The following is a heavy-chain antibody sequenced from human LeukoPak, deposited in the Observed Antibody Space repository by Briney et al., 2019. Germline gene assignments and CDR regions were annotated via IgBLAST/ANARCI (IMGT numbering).Heavy chain of an antibody. Sequence: SETLSLTCIVSGDSVSGYYWNWIRQPPGKGLEWIGYTHHSGNTLYNPSLKSRVTTSVDTSKNQFSLSLSSVTAADTAVYYCARDRSIVGAIDAFDIWGQGTMVTVSS. CDR2: THHSGNT. CDR1: GDSVSGYY. CDR3: ARDRSIVGAIDAFDI. D-gene: IGHD1-26*01. J-gene: IGHJ3*02. V-gene: IGHV4-59*02.